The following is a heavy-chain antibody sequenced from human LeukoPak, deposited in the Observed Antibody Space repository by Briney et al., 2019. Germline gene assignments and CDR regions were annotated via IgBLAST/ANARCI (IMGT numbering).Heavy chain of an antibody. Sequence: GESLKISCTGSGYRFTNYWVGWVRHMPGKGLEWMGIIYPADSDTRYSPSFQGQVAISADKSINTAYLQWSSLKASDTAIYYCARSLVANSFDYWGQGTLVTVSS. V-gene: IGHV5-51*01. CDR3: ARSLVANSFDY. J-gene: IGHJ4*02. CDR1: GYRFTNYW. CDR2: IYPADSDT. D-gene: IGHD5-12*01.